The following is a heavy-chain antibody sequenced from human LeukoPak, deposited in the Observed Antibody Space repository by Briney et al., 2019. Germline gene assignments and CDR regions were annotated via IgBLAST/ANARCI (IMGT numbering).Heavy chain of an antibody. Sequence: GGSLRLSCAASRFTFSDFAMSWVRQAPGKGLEWVSVIYSGGSTYYADSVKGRFTISRDNSKNTLYLQMNSLRAEDTAVYYCARDLLEWYFDYWGQGTLVTVSS. CDR2: IYSGGST. D-gene: IGHD3-3*01. V-gene: IGHV3-66*01. J-gene: IGHJ4*02. CDR1: RFTFSDFA. CDR3: ARDLLEWYFDY.